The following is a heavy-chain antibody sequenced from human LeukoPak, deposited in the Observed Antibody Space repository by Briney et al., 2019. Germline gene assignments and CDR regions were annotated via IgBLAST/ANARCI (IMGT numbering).Heavy chain of an antibody. D-gene: IGHD3-10*01. CDR1: GFTFGDYY. J-gene: IGHJ4*02. Sequence: GGSLRLSCAASGFTFGDYYMSWIRQAPGKGLECLSYISSSGSVRFYADSVKGRFTISRDNAKNSLYLQMNSLRAEDTAVYYCAKDKHYYGSGGWGQGTLVTVSS. CDR2: ISSSGSVR. CDR3: AKDKHYYGSGG. V-gene: IGHV3-11*01.